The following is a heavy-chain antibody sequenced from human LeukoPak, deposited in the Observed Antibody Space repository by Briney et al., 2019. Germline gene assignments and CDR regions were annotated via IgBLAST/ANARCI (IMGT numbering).Heavy chain of an antibody. J-gene: IGHJ6*03. CDR3: ARDGIAARATLGDLYYYYYMDV. Sequence: KPGGSLRLSCAASGFTFSSYSMNWVRQAPGKGLEWVSSISSRGGYIYYADSVKGRFTMSRDNAKNSLYLQMNSLRAEDTAVYYCARDGIAARATLGDLYYYYYMDVWGKGTTVTVSS. CDR1: GFTFSSYS. D-gene: IGHD6-6*01. V-gene: IGHV3-21*01. CDR2: ISSRGGYI.